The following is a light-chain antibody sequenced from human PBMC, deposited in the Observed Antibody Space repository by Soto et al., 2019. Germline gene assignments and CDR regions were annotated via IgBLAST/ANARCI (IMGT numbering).Light chain of an antibody. Sequence: DIQMTQSPSSLSASVGDRVTITCRAGQDITNDLAWYQQKPGKVPKVLNYAAYTLRSGIPSRFSASGSGTYFTLTISSLQPEDVATYYCQKYNFAPFTFGAGTKVDLK. CDR1: QDITND. J-gene: IGKJ3*01. V-gene: IGKV1-27*01. CDR2: AAY. CDR3: QKYNFAPFT.